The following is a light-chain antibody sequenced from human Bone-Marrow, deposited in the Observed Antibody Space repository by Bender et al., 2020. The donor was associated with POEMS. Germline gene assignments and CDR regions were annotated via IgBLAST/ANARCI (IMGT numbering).Light chain of an antibody. J-gene: IGLJ3*02. V-gene: IGLV3-21*03. CDR3: QVWDSSSDHWV. CDR1: NIGSES. CDR2: DDS. Sequence: SYVLTQPPSVSVAPGKTASITCGGNNIGSESVHWYQQKPGQAPVQVVYDDSNRPSGIPERFSGSNSGNTATLTISRVGAGDEADYFCQVWDSSSDHWVFGEGTKLTVL.